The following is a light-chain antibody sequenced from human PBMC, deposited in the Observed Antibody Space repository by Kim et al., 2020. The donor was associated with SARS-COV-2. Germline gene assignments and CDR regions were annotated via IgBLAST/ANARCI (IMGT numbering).Light chain of an antibody. CDR1: QSLVHSNGYNY. Sequence: EPASISCRSSQSLVHSNGYNYLDWYLQKPGQSPQLLIYLGSDRASGVPDRFSGSGSGTDFTLKITRVEAEDVGVYYCLQALQTPYIFGQGTKLEI. J-gene: IGKJ2*01. V-gene: IGKV2-28*01. CDR2: LGS. CDR3: LQALQTPYI.